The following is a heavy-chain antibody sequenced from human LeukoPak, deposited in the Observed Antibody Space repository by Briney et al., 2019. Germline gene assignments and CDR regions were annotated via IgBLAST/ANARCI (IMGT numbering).Heavy chain of an antibody. CDR1: GFTLSSYA. J-gene: IGHJ4*02. CDR2: ISGSGGAT. Sequence: GGSLRLSCAASGFTLSSYAMSWVRQAPGKGLEWVSGISGSGGATYYADSVKGRFTVSRDDPHNTLYLQMNSVRAEDTAVYFCARGGVDHYGSGTYYLMYYFDHRGQGALVTVSS. V-gene: IGHV3-23*01. CDR3: ARGGVDHYGSGTYYLMYYFDH. D-gene: IGHD3-10*01.